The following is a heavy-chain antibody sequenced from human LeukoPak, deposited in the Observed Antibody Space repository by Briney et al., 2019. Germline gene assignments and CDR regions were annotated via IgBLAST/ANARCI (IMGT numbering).Heavy chain of an antibody. D-gene: IGHD2-15*01. V-gene: IGHV3-7*01. CDR2: IKQDGSEK. CDR3: ARGQPILGYCSGGSCYGGGFDY. Sequence: GGSLRLSCAASGFTFSSYWMSWVRQAPGKGLEWVANIKQDGSEKYYVDSVKGRFTISRDNAKNSLCLQMNSLRAEDTAVYYCARGQPILGYCSGGSCYGGGFDYWGQGTLVTVSS. CDR1: GFTFSSYW. J-gene: IGHJ4*02.